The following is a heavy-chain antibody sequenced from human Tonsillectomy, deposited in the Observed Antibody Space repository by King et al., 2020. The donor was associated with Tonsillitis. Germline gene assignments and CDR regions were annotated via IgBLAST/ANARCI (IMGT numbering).Heavy chain of an antibody. D-gene: IGHD6-6*01. Sequence: VQLQESGPGLVKPSETLSLTCTVSGGSISSYYWSWIRQPAGKGLEWIGRIYTSGSTNYNPSLKSRVTMSVDTSKNQFSLKLSSVTAADTAVYYCARENMFEYSSSPRGLSYYYYGMDVWGQGTTVTVSS. J-gene: IGHJ6*02. CDR3: ARENMFEYSSSPRGLSYYYYGMDV. CDR2: IYTSGST. CDR1: GGSISSYY. V-gene: IGHV4-4*07.